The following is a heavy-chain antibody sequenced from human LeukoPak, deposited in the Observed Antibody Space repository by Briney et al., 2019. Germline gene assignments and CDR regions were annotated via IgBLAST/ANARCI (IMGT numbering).Heavy chain of an antibody. V-gene: IGHV3-23*01. D-gene: IGHD6-19*01. Sequence: GGSLRLSCAASGLSFNNYAMNWVRQAPGKGLEWVSGISVSGGRTFYADSVKGRFTISRDNSMNTLDLQINSLRVEDTAVYYCAKGSSGWFQDAFDIWGQGTMLTVSS. CDR3: AKGSSGWFQDAFDI. CDR2: ISVSGGRT. J-gene: IGHJ3*02. CDR1: GLSFNNYA.